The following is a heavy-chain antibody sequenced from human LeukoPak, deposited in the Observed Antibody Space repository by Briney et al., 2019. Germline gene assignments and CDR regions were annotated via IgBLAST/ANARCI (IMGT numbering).Heavy chain of an antibody. CDR2: INPNSGRT. D-gene: IGHD3-22*01. V-gene: IGHV1-2*02. CDR3: ARGTYYDSSAYSGVRLFDY. J-gene: IGHJ4*02. CDR1: GGTFSSYA. Sequence: ASVKVSCKASGGTFSSYAISWVRQAPGQGLEWMGWINPNSGRTNYAQKFQGRVTMTRDTSINTAYMELSRLRSDDTALYYCARGTYYDSSAYSGVRLFDYWGQGTLVTVSS.